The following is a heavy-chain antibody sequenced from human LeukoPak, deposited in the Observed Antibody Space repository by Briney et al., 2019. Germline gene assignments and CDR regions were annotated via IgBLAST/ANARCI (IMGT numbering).Heavy chain of an antibody. J-gene: IGHJ3*02. CDR2: IYYSGST. D-gene: IGHD2-15*01. Sequence: SETLSLTCTVSGGSISSYYWSWIRQPPGKGLEWIGYIYYSGSTNYNPSLKSRVTISVDTSKNQFSLKLSSVTAADTAVYYCAIADCSGGTCHGFDIWGQGTMVTVSS. CDR3: AIADCSGGTCHGFDI. CDR1: GGSISSYY. V-gene: IGHV4-59*08.